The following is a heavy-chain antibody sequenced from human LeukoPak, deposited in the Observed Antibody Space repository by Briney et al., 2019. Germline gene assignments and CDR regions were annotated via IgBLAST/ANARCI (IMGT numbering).Heavy chain of an antibody. CDR3: AREAVCWLSFASRLDY. Sequence: GASVKVSCKASGYTFTSYYMHWVRQAPGQGLEWMGIINPSGGSTNYAQKFQGRVTMTRDTSTSTVYMELSSLRSEDTAVYYCAREAVCWLSFASRLDYWGQGTLVTVSS. CDR2: INPSGGST. J-gene: IGHJ4*02. CDR1: GYTFTSYY. D-gene: IGHD3-10*02. V-gene: IGHV1-46*01.